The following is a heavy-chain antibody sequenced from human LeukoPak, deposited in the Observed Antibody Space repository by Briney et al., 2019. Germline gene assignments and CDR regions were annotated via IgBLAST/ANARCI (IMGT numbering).Heavy chain of an antibody. V-gene: IGHV3-21*01. D-gene: IGHD1-26*01. J-gene: IGHJ4*02. CDR1: GFTFSSYR. CDR3: ARDVSGSNPVGVYYFDY. CDR2: ISSSSNYI. Sequence: SGGSLRLSCAVSGFTFSSYRMNWVRQAPGKGLEWVSSISSSSNYIYYADSVRGRFTISRDNAKNSLYLQMNSLRAEDTAVYYCARDVSGSNPVGVYYFDYWGQGTLVTVSS.